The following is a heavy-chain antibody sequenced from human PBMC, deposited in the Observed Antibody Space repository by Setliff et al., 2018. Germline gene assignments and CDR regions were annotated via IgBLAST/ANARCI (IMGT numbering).Heavy chain of an antibody. D-gene: IGHD5-12*01. Sequence: GESLKISCKDSGYTFSLSWIGWVRQMPGKGLDWMGIIYAGNSQIKYGPSFQGQFTISVDKSISTAYLQWSSLKASDTAIYYCARHRVGNSGYAIPILDFWGQGAMVTVSS. CDR3: ARHRVGNSGYAIPILDF. CDR2: IYAGNSQI. CDR1: GYTFSLSW. J-gene: IGHJ4*02. V-gene: IGHV5-51*01.